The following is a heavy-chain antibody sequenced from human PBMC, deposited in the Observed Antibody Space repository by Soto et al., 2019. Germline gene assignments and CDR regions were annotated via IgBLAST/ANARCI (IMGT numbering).Heavy chain of an antibody. CDR2: IYYSGSA. Sequence: ETLSLTCTVSGGSISSSDYYWGWIRQPPGKGLEWIGNIYYSGSASYNPSLKSRVTISVDTSKNQVSLKLSSVTAADTAVYYCARDRGPRSYSADYYGIDVWGQGTTV. V-gene: IGHV4-39*07. CDR3: ARDRGPRSYSADYYGIDV. J-gene: IGHJ6*02. CDR1: GGSISSSDYY. D-gene: IGHD3-10*01.